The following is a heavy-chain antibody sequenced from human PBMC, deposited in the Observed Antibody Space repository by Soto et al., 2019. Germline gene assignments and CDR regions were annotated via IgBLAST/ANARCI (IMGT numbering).Heavy chain of an antibody. V-gene: IGHV2-5*02. CDR2: IYWDDDE. J-gene: IGHJ4*02. CDR3: AHRPRGYSYHFDY. Sequence: QITLKESGPTLVKPTQTLTLTCTFSGFSLTTRGVGVGWIRQPPGKALEWLALIYWDDDEGYSPSLKSRLTITKHPSKNQVVLTMINMDPVDTATYYCAHRPRGYSYHFDYWGQGTLVTVSS. D-gene: IGHD5-18*01. CDR1: GFSLTTRGVG.